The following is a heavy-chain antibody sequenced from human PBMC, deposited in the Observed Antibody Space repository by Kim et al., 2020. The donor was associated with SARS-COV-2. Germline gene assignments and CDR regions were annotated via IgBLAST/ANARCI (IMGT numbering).Heavy chain of an antibody. J-gene: IGHJ5*02. CDR3: ASKIRIADNWFDP. V-gene: IGHV4-39*01. Sequence: YNPSLKSRVTISVDTSKNQFSLKLSSVTAADTAVYYCASKIRIADNWFDPWGQGTLVTVSS. D-gene: IGHD6-13*01.